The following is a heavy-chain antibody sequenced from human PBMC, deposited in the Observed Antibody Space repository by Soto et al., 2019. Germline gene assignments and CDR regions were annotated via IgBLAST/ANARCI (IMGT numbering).Heavy chain of an antibody. Sequence: QVQLQQWGAGLLKPSETLSLTCAVYDGSFSGYYWSWIRQPPGKGLEWIGEINHSGSTNYNPSLKSRVTISVDTSKNQFSLKLSSVTAADTAVYYCSRGTHDVVVPGWRDDFDIWGQGTMVTVSS. D-gene: IGHD2-15*01. CDR2: INHSGST. J-gene: IGHJ3*02. V-gene: IGHV4-34*01. CDR3: SRGTHDVVVPGWRDDFDI. CDR1: DGSFSGYY.